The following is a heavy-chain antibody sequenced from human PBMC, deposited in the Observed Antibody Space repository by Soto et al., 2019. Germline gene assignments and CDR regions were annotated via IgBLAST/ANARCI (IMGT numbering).Heavy chain of an antibody. V-gene: IGHV1-46*01. CDR3: ARVVVRGVIDY. CDR2: INPSGGST. CDR1: GYTFTSYY. D-gene: IGHD3-10*01. J-gene: IGHJ4*02. Sequence: ASVKVSCKASGYTFTSYYMHWVRQAPGQGLEWMGIINPSGGSTSYAQKFQGRVTMTRDTSTGTVYMELSSLRSEDTAVYYCARVVVRGVIDYWGQGTLVTVSS.